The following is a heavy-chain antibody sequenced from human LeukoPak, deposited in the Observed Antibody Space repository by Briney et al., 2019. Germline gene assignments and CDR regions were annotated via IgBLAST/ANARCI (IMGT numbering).Heavy chain of an antibody. CDR2: INPNSGGT. Sequence: ASVKVSCKASGYTFTGYYMHWVRQAPGQGLEWMGWINPNSGGTNYAQKFQGRVTMTRDTSISTAYMELSRLRSDDTAVYYCARHREGSSWYIVQYIFDYWGQGTLVTVSS. J-gene: IGHJ4*02. CDR3: ARHREGSSWYIVQYIFDY. CDR1: GYTFTGYY. D-gene: IGHD6-13*01. V-gene: IGHV1-2*02.